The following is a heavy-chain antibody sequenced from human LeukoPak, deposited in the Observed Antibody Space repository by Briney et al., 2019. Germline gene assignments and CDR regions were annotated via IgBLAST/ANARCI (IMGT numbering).Heavy chain of an antibody. CDR1: DFTFSSYA. V-gene: IGHV3-23*01. CDR2: ISGSGGST. CDR3: ATNSIAAGFDP. D-gene: IGHD6-6*01. J-gene: IGHJ5*02. Sequence: GGSLRLSCAASDFTFSSYAMSWVRQAPGKGLEWVSAISGSGGSTYYADSVKGRFTISRDNSKNTLYLQMNSLRAVDKAVYYCATNSIAAGFDPWGQGTLVTVSS.